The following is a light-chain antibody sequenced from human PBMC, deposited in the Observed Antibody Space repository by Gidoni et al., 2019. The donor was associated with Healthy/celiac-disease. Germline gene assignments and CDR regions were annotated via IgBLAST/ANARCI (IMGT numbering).Light chain of an antibody. V-gene: IGKV1-39*01. CDR1: QSISSY. CDR2: AAS. Sequence: EIKRTQLQSSLSASVGDRVTITCRASQSISSYLNWYQQKPRKAPKLLIYAASSLQSGVPSRFSGSGSGTDFTLTISSLQPEDFATYYCQQSYSTPPLTFGGGTKVEIK. CDR3: QQSYSTPPLT. J-gene: IGKJ4*01.